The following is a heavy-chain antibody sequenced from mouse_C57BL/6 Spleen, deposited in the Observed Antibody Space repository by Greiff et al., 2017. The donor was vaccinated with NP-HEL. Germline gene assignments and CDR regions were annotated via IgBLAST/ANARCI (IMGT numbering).Heavy chain of an antibody. J-gene: IGHJ4*01. D-gene: IGHD2-12*01. V-gene: IGHV1-19*01. Sequence: VQLQQSGPVLVKPGASVKMSCKASGYTFTDYYMNWVKQSHGKSLEWIGVINPYNGGTSYNQKFKGKATLTVDKSSSTAYMELNSLTSEDSAVYYCARAYYKGGYAMDYWGQGTSVTVSS. CDR3: ARAYYKGGYAMDY. CDR2: INPYNGGT. CDR1: GYTFTDYY.